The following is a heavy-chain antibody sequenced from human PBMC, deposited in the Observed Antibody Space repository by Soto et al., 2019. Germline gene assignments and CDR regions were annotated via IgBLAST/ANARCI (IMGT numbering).Heavy chain of an antibody. Sequence: GGSLRLSCAASGFTFSSYAMHWVRQAPGKGLEYVSAISSNGGSTYYANSVKGRFTISRDNSKNTLYLQMGSLRAEDMAVYYCARVREYSGYDFGDLGYYFDYWGQGTLVTVSS. D-gene: IGHD5-12*01. V-gene: IGHV3-64*01. CDR1: GFTFSSYA. CDR2: ISSNGGST. J-gene: IGHJ4*02. CDR3: ARVREYSGYDFGDLGYYFDY.